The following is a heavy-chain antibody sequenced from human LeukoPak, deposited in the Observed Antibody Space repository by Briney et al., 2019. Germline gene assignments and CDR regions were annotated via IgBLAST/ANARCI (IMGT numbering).Heavy chain of an antibody. Sequence: GGSLRLSCAVSGFTFSDYYMSWIRQAPGKGLEWVSSISSSSSYIYYADSVKGRFTISRENAKNSLYLQMNSLRVEDTAVYYCARDGGDLVPFAKYSSSWSWGRLFDPWGQGTLVTVSS. CDR3: ARDGGDLVPFAKYSSSWSWGRLFDP. D-gene: IGHD6-13*01. V-gene: IGHV3-11*06. CDR2: ISSSSSYI. J-gene: IGHJ5*02. CDR1: GFTFSDYY.